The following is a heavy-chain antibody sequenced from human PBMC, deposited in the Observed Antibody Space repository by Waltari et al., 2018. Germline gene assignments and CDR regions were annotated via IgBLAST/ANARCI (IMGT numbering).Heavy chain of an antibody. CDR1: GFTFCNAW. D-gene: IGHD3-3*01. CDR3: TTDGNTIFGVVIHYYMDV. CDR2: IKRKTDGRTT. Sequence: EVQLVESGGGLVKPGGSLRLSCAASGFTFCNAWMSWVRQAPGKGLEWVGRIKRKTDGRTTDYAAPVKGRFTISRDDSKNTLYLQMNSLKTEDTAVYYCTTDGNTIFGVVIHYYMDVWGKGTTVTVSS. V-gene: IGHV3-15*01. J-gene: IGHJ6*03.